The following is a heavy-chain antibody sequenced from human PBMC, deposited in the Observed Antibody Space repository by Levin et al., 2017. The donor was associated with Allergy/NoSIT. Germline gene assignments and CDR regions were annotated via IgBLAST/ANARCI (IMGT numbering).Heavy chain of an antibody. D-gene: IGHD5-18*01. CDR2: ISSSDNTI. V-gene: IGHV3-48*03. CDR1: GFSFSNYE. CDR3: ARGARSVDTAIPYFDL. Sequence: GGSLRLSCVASGFSFSNYEMNWVRQAPGKGLEWISYISSSDNTIYYTDSVKGRFTISRDNAKNSLNLQLNSLRVEDTAVYYCARGARSVDTAIPYFDLWGRGTLVTVSS. J-gene: IGHJ2*01.